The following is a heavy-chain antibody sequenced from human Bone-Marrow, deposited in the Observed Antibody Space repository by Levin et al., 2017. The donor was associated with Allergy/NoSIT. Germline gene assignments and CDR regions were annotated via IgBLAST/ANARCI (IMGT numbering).Heavy chain of an antibody. CDR1: GFTFSSYS. D-gene: IGHD2-2*02. V-gene: IGHV3-48*01. CDR3: ASALDIVVVPAAIFPTHRAHSSSGDYYYYGMDV. J-gene: IGHJ6*02. Sequence: GGSLRLSCAASGFTFSSYSMNWVRQAPGKGLEWVSYISSSSSTIYYADSVKGRFTISRDNAKNSLYLQMNSLRAEDTAVYYCASALDIVVVPAAIFPTHRAHSSSGDYYYYGMDVWGQGTTVTVSS. CDR2: ISSSSSTI.